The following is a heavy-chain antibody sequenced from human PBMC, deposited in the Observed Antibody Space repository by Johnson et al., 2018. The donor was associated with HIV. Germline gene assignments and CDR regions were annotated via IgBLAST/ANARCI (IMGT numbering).Heavy chain of an antibody. Sequence: VHLVESGGGVVQPGRSLRLSCAASGFTFRSYGMHWVRQAPGKGLEWVAVIWYDGLNKYYADSVKGRFTISRDNSKNTLYLQMNSLRAEDTAVYYCATSTASDALDIWGQGTMVTVSS. CDR1: GFTFRSYG. CDR3: ATSTASDALDI. V-gene: IGHV3-33*01. J-gene: IGHJ3*02. CDR2: IWYDGLNK. D-gene: IGHD1-1*01.